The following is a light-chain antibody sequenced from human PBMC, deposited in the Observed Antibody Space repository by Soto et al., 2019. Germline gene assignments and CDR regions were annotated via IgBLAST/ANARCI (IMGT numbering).Light chain of an antibody. CDR2: AAS. Sequence: ATPMTQSPSSLSASVGDRITITRRASRDIGSGLSWYQQKPGKAPTLLIYAASNLQSGDPSRFRGSRSGTEFTRTVSSLQPDDFATYYCLQDHDDSWTFGQGTKVDI. V-gene: IGKV1-6*01. CDR3: LQDHDDSWT. J-gene: IGKJ1*01. CDR1: RDIGSG.